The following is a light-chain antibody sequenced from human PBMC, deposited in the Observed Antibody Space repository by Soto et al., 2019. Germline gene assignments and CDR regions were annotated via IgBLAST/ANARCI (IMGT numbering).Light chain of an antibody. CDR2: DAS. V-gene: IGKV1-33*01. CDR1: QVITTS. J-gene: IGKJ2*01. CDR3: QPYDSLPYT. Sequence: DIRMTQSPSSLSASLGDRITITCQASQVITTSLSWFQQRPGKAPRLLIFDASYLEAGVPSRFSGSGSGTDFSFTISSLQPEDIATYYGQPYDSLPYTFGQGTKLEIK.